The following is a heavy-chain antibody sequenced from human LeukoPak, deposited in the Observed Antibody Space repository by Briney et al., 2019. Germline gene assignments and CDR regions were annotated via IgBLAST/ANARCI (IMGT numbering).Heavy chain of an antibody. CDR3: ARTVQNYYYMDV. CDR1: GFTVSRNY. CDR2: IYSGGRT. V-gene: IGHV3-66*01. J-gene: IGHJ6*03. D-gene: IGHD1-1*01. Sequence: PGGSLRLSCAASGFTVSRNYMSWVRQAPGKGLEWVSVIYSGGRTYYADSVKGRFTISRDNSKNTLYLQMNRLRAEDTAVYYCARTVQNYYYMDVWGKGTTVTISS.